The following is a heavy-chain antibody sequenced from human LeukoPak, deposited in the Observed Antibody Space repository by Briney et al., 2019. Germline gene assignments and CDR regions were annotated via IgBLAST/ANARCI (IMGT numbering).Heavy chain of an antibody. CDR2: IKYDGGEK. J-gene: IGHJ4*02. CDR3: ARYLNSGPEDF. Sequence: GGSLRLSCAATGFTFTNYWMSWFRQAPGKGLEWVANIKYDGGEKQYVDSVKGRFTISRDNAKNSLFLQMNSLRVDDTAIYYRARYLNSGPEDFWGQGTLVTVSS. D-gene: IGHD1-26*01. CDR1: GFTFTNYW. V-gene: IGHV3-7*01.